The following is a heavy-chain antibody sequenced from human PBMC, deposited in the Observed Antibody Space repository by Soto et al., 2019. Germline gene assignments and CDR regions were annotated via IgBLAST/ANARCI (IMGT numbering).Heavy chain of an antibody. D-gene: IGHD3-16*01. V-gene: IGHV1-8*02. Sequence: GASVKVSCKASGYTFTSYYMHWVRQATGQGLEWMGWMNPNSGNTGYAQKFQGRVTMTRNTSISTAYMELSSLRSEDTAVYYCARGRQGDYFDYWGQGTLVTVSS. CDR3: ARGRQGDYFDY. J-gene: IGHJ4*02. CDR1: GYTFTSYY. CDR2: MNPNSGNT.